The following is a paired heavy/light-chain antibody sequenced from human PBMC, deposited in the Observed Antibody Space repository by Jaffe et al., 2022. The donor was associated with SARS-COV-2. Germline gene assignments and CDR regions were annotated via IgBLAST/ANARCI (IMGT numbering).Heavy chain of an antibody. Sequence: QVQLVESGGGVVQPGRSLRLSCAASGFTISNSNLHWVRQAPGRGLDWVAVISSDGNNKYYADSVKGRFTLSRDNSKNTVYLQMNTLRPEDTAVYYCTGGWPGDYWGQGTLVTVSS. CDR3: TGGWPGDY. V-gene: IGHV3-30*04. D-gene: IGHD3-10*01. J-gene: IGHJ4*02. CDR1: GFTISNSN. CDR2: ISSDGNNK.
Light chain of an antibody. Sequence: DIQMTQSPSSLSASVGDRVTITCQTSQDIRNDLGWYQHRPGKAPRRLIYGASSLQSGVPSRFSGSGSGTEFTLTISSLQPEDFATYYCLQHNSYPRTFGPGTKLEIK. CDR2: GAS. CDR3: LQHNSYPRT. J-gene: IGKJ2*01. V-gene: IGKV1-17*01. CDR1: QDIRND.